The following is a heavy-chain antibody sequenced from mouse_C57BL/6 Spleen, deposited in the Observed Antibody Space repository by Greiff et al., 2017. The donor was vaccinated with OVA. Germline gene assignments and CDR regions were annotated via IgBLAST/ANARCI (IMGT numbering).Heavy chain of an antibody. Sequence: QVQLQQSGAELVMPGASVKLSCKASGYTFTSYWMHWVKQRPGQGLEWIGEIDPSDSYTNYNQKFKGKSTLTVDKSSSTAYMQLSSLTSEDSAVYYCARRGYDYDTFDYWGQGTTLTVSS. CDR2: IDPSDSYT. CDR3: ARRGYDYDTFDY. J-gene: IGHJ2*01. CDR1: GYTFTSYW. V-gene: IGHV1-69*01. D-gene: IGHD2-4*01.